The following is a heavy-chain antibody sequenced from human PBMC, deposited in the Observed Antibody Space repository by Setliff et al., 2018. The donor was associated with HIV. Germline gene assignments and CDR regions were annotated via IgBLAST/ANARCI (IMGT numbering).Heavy chain of an antibody. CDR1: GDSSGSYY. D-gene: IGHD3-16*01. CDR3: ARQNRGGRTVMTRGAFDS. J-gene: IGHJ4*02. Sequence: SETLSLTCTVSGDSSGSYYWSWIRQAPGKGLEWIGHIHYSGSTNYNPSLKSRVTMSVDTSKNQLSLEVSSVTATDTAVYYCARQNRGGRTVMTRGAFDSWGQGTRVTVSS. V-gene: IGHV4-59*08. CDR2: IHYSGST.